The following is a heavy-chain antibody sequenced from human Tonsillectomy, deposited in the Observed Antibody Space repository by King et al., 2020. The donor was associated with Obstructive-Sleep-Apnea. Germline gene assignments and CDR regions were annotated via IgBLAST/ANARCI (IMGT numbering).Heavy chain of an antibody. D-gene: IGHD3-10*01. CDR1: GGSISSYY. Sequence: QLQESGPGLVKPSETLSLTCTVSGGSISSYYWSWIRQPPGKGLEGMGYIYYSGSTNYNPSLMSRVTISLDTSKNQFSLMLSSVTAADTAVYYCARDYDGSGSYYNGDWFDPWGQGTLVTVSS. CDR2: IYYSGST. J-gene: IGHJ5*02. CDR3: ARDYDGSGSYYNGDWFDP. V-gene: IGHV4-59*01.